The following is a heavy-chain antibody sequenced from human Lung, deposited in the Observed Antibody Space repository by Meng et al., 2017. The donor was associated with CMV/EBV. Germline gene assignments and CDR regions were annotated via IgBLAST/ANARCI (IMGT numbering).Heavy chain of an antibody. Sequence: GGSXRLXCSASGFTFNNYAMTWVRQAPGKGLEWVSTVLGTGPTYYADYVKGRFTISRDDSRNTLFLQLNSLRDEDTAVFYCARGDSSTTWLVFDYWGRGNLV. V-gene: IGHV3-23*01. CDR1: GFTFNNYA. J-gene: IGHJ4*02. CDR2: VLGTGPT. CDR3: ARGDSSTTWLVFDY. D-gene: IGHD6-13*01.